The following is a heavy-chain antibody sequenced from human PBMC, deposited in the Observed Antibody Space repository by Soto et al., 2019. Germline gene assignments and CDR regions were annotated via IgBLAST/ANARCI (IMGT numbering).Heavy chain of an antibody. J-gene: IGHJ4*02. CDR2: IKEDGSEK. D-gene: IGHD5-18*01. CDR3: ARDRGYSCCDY. Sequence: PGGSLRLSCAASGFTFSSSWMNWVRQAPGKGLEWVAGIKEDGSEKYYVDSVKGRFTISRDNAENSLFLQMNSLRAEDTAVYYCARDRGYSCCDYWGLGTLVTVSS. V-gene: IGHV3-7*01. CDR1: GFTFSSSW.